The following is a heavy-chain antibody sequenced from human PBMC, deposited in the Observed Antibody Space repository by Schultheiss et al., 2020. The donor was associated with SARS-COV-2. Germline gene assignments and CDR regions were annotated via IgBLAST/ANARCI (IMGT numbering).Heavy chain of an antibody. CDR1: GFTFSSYA. CDR2: ISGSGGST. D-gene: IGHD2-15*01. Sequence: GGSLRLSCAASGFTFSSYAMSWVRQAPGKGLEWVSAISGSGGSTYYADSVKGRFTISRHNSKNTLYLQMNSLRAEDTAVYYCERDRYCSGGSCYYYYYGRDVWGQGTTVTVSS. J-gene: IGHJ6*02. V-gene: IGHV3-23*01. CDR3: ERDRYCSGGSCYYYYYGRDV.